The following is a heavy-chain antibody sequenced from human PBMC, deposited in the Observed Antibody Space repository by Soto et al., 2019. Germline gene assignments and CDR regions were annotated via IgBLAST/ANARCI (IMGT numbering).Heavy chain of an antibody. Sequence: EEQLVESGGGLVQPGGSLTLSCAVSGFTFSDPYMEWVRQAPGKGLEWVARSRNKAKSYNSDYAASVKGRFTVSRDLSMNSQELQINNLKTEVTAVYYCSRVGGGWGQGTLVHVSS. D-gene: IGHD3-16*01. CDR1: GFTFSDPY. CDR2: SRNKAKSYNS. J-gene: IGHJ4*02. V-gene: IGHV3-72*01. CDR3: SRVGGG.